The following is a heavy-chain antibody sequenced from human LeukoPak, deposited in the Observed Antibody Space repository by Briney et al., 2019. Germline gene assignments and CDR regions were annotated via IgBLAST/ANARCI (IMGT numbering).Heavy chain of an antibody. CDR2: INHSGST. D-gene: IGHD3-10*01. Sequence: SETPSPTCAVYGGSFRGYYWSWNRQPPGKGLEWIGEINHSGSTNYNPSLKSRVTISVDTSKNQFSLKLSSVTAADTAVYYCARGEGSGSYYKYYFDYWGQGTLVTVSS. V-gene: IGHV4-34*01. J-gene: IGHJ4*02. CDR3: ARGEGSGSYYKYYFDY. CDR1: GGSFRGYY.